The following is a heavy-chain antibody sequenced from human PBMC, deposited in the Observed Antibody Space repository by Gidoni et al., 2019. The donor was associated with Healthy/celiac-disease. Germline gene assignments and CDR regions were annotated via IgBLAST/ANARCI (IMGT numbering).Heavy chain of an antibody. D-gene: IGHD6-13*01. CDR3: ARDLWRKQQLVTGAFDI. Sequence: EVQLVESGGGLVKPGGSLRLSCAASGFTFSSYSMNWVRQAPGKGLEWLSSISSSSSYIYYADSVKGRFTISRDNAKNSLYLQMNSLRAEDTAVYYCARDLWRKQQLVTGAFDIWGQGTMVTVSS. V-gene: IGHV3-21*01. J-gene: IGHJ3*02. CDR2: ISSSSSYI. CDR1: GFTFSSYS.